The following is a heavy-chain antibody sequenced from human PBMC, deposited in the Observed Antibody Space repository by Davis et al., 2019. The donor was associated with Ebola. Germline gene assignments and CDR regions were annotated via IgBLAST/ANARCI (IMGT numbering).Heavy chain of an antibody. Sequence: AASVKVSCKASGYTFTNYGITWVRQAPGQGLEWMGWINPHNGNTNYAQNVQGRVTITRDTSTSTAYMELRSLRSDDTAVYYCARDRDSSGYRVPFDYWGQGTPVTVSS. D-gene: IGHD3-22*01. J-gene: IGHJ4*02. V-gene: IGHV1-18*04. CDR1: GYTFTNYG. CDR3: ARDRDSSGYRVPFDY. CDR2: INPHNGNT.